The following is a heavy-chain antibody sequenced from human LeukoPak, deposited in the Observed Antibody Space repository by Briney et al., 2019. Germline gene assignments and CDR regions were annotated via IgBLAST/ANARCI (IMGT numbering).Heavy chain of an antibody. CDR1: GFTFSSYS. D-gene: IGHD3-3*01. CDR3: ARDSTDLYYDFWSGRDAFDI. CDR2: ISSSSSYI. V-gene: IGHV3-21*01. Sequence: GGSLRLSCAASGFTFSSYSMNWVRQAPGEGLEWVSFISSSSSYIYYADSVKGRFTISRDNAKNSLYLQMNSLRAEDTAVYYCARDSTDLYYDFWSGRDAFDIWGQGTMVTVSS. J-gene: IGHJ3*02.